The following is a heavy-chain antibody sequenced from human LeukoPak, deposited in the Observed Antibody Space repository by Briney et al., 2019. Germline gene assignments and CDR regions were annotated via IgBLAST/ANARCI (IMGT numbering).Heavy chain of an antibody. V-gene: IGHV3-23*01. CDR3: APQGGDACLTKLRGAIIHNFHY. Sequence: GRSLRLSCSAFGFSFIIDGMGWVRPGPGKGVQWASEIGGIGGAIYYAVSVKGRFTIPRDHSNNTPVLERTSRRAEPTAVFSCAPQGGDACLTKLRGAIIHNFHYWGQGTLVTVSS. D-gene: IGHD1-26*01. CDR1: GFSFIIDG. CDR2: IGGIGGAI. J-gene: IGHJ4*02.